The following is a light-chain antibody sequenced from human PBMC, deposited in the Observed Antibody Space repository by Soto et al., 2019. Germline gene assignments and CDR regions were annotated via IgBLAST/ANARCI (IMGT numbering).Light chain of an antibody. Sequence: QSALTQPASVSGSPGQSITISCAGTSSDVGAYNYVAWYQQHPGKAPKLIVYDVTNRPSGVSNRFSGSKSGNTASLTISGLRAGDGADYYCFSFKGGRPPLVFGIGT. J-gene: IGLJ1*01. CDR2: DVT. CDR3: FSFKGGRPPLV. V-gene: IGLV2-14*01. CDR1: SSDVGAYNY.